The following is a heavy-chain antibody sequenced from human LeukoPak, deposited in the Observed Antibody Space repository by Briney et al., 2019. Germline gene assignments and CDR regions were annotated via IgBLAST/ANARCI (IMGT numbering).Heavy chain of an antibody. CDR2: INAGNGNT. J-gene: IGHJ6*04. V-gene: IGHV1-3*01. Sequence: ASVKVSCKASGYTFTSYAMHWVRQAPGQRLEWIGWINAGNGNTKYSQKFQGRVTITRDTSASTAYMELSSLRSEDTAVYYCARVGIAVAGTVDYYGMDVWGKGTTVTVSS. CDR3: ARVGIAVAGTVDYYGMDV. D-gene: IGHD6-19*01. CDR1: GYTFTSYA.